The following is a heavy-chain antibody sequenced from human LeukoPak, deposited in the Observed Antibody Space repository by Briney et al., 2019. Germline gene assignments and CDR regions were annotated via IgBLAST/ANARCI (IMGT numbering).Heavy chain of an antibody. D-gene: IGHD6-13*01. J-gene: IGHJ4*02. CDR3: SRDTPQHLKRYDY. CDR2: INTHNGNT. Sequence: GASVKVSCMASGYNFHKFGIAGVRQAPGQGLAWMGWINTHNGNTKYAQQYQGRVTMTTDTSTSTVYMELRSLRSDDTAVYFRSRDTPQHLKRYDYWGQGTQVTVSS. CDR1: GYNFHKFG. V-gene: IGHV1-18*01.